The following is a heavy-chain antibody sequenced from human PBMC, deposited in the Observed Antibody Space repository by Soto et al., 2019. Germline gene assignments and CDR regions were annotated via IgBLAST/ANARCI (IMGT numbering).Heavy chain of an antibody. J-gene: IGHJ6*02. CDR1: GFTFSSYA. V-gene: IGHV3-23*01. CDR2: ISGSGGST. CDR3: AKDQDIAARPAYYYYGMDV. D-gene: IGHD6-6*01. Sequence: VGVLRLSCAASGFTFSSYAMSWVRQAPGKGLEWVSAISGSGGSTYYADSVKGRFTISRDNSKNTLYLQMNSLRAEDTAVYYCAKDQDIAARPAYYYYGMDVWGQGTTVTVSS.